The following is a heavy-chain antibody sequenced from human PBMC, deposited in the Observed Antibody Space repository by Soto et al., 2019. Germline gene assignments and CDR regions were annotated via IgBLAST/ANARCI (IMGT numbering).Heavy chain of an antibody. D-gene: IGHD3-10*01. V-gene: IGHV4-59*08. Sequence: SETLSLTCTVSGGSISKYYWSWIRQPPGKGLEWIGYIYYSGSTNYNPSLKSRVTISVDTSKNQFSLKLNSMTAADTAVYYCARHNYGSGSTYFDYWGQGTLVTVSS. CDR1: GGSISKYY. CDR2: IYYSGST. J-gene: IGHJ4*02. CDR3: ARHNYGSGSTYFDY.